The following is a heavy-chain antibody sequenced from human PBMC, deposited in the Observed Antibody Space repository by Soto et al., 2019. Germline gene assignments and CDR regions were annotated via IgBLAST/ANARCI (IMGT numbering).Heavy chain of an antibody. Sequence: GGSLRLSCAASGFTFSSYGMHWVRQAPGKGLEWVAVIWYDGSNKYYADSVKGRFTISRDNSKNTLYLQMNSLRAEDTAVYYCARVRSIAARPYYYYGMDVWGQGTTVTVSS. CDR2: IWYDGSNK. CDR1: GFTFSSYG. CDR3: ARVRSIAARPYYYYGMDV. J-gene: IGHJ6*02. V-gene: IGHV3-33*01. D-gene: IGHD6-6*01.